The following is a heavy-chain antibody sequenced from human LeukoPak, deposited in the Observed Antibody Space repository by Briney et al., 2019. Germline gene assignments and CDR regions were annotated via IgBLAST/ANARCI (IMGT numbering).Heavy chain of an antibody. D-gene: IGHD2-8*02. CDR2: INTDGSST. V-gene: IGHV3-74*01. CDR3: ARCQILLNRYNWFDP. Sequence: GGSLRLSCAASGFTFSDYYMSWVRQAPGKGLVWVSRINTDGSSTSYAGSVKGRFTISRDNSKNTLYLQMNSLRAEDTAVYYCARCQILLNRYNWFDPWGQGTLVTVSS. CDR1: GFTFSDYY. J-gene: IGHJ5*02.